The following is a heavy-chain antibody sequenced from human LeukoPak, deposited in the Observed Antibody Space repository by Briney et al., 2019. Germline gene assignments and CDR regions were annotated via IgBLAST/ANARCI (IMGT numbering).Heavy chain of an antibody. J-gene: IGHJ3*02. Sequence: SVKVSYKASGGTFTSYAIRWVRQAPGQGGEGMGGIIPIFGTAIYAQNFQGRVTITTAESTSTAYMELSSLRSEDTAVYYCAREKKRITIFGVVPDAFDIWGQGTMVTVSS. V-gene: IGHV1-69*05. D-gene: IGHD3-3*01. CDR2: IIPIFGTA. CDR1: GGTFTSYA. CDR3: AREKKRITIFGVVPDAFDI.